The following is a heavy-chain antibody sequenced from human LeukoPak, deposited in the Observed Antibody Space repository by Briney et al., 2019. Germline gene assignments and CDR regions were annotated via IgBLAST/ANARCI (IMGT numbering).Heavy chain of an antibody. Sequence: GESLKISCKGSGYSFSNYWIGWVRQMPGKGLEWMGIIYPGDSDTRYSPSFQGQVTISADKSIGTAYLQWGSLKASDTAMYYCARRADTSAYYTYWGQGTLVTVFS. D-gene: IGHD3-22*01. CDR1: GYSFSNYW. J-gene: IGHJ4*02. V-gene: IGHV5-51*01. CDR2: IYPGDSDT. CDR3: ARRADTSAYYTY.